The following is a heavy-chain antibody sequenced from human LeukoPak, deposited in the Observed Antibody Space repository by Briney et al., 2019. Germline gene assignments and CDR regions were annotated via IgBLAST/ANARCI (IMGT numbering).Heavy chain of an antibody. Sequence: GGSLRLSCTASGFTFSTYNMNWVRQAPGKGLEWVSSISTNSNYIHYADSVKGRFTTSRDNAKNSLYLQMNSLRVEDTDVYYCARDVGASAPDAFDIWGQGTMVTVSS. CDR2: ISTNSNYI. CDR3: ARDVGASAPDAFDI. D-gene: IGHD1-26*01. V-gene: IGHV3-21*01. J-gene: IGHJ3*02. CDR1: GFTFSTYN.